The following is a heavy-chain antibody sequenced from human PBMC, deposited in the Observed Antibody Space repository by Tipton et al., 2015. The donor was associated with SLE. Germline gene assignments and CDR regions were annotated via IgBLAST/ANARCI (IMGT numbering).Heavy chain of an antibody. V-gene: IGHV4-34*01. J-gene: IGHJ6*03. CDR1: GDSLSGYY. Sequence: TLSLTCTVSGDSLSGYYWNWIRQPPGKGLEWIGEVNHGGSAYYSPSLQSRVSISVDTSKSQVSLNLSSVTAADTAVYYCARGLLKAPIFYFYTDVWGKGPTVTV. CDR3: ARGLLKAPIFYFYTDV. D-gene: IGHD3-9*01. CDR2: VNHGGSA.